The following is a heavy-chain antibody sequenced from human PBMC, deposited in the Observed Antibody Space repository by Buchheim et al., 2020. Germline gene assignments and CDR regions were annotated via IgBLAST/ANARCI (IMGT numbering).Heavy chain of an antibody. CDR2: ISGNGVTT. J-gene: IGHJ3*02. CDR1: GFTFSTYT. D-gene: IGHD3-22*01. Sequence: EVHLLESGGGLVQPGESLRLSCAASGFTFSTYTMGWVRQAPGKGLEWVSSISGNGVTTKYADSVKGRFTIARDNSRNILYLQMNSLRAEDTAVYYCAKAHPLPLDYYYDSSGGDAFDIWGQGT. V-gene: IGHV3-23*01. CDR3: AKAHPLPLDYYYDSSGGDAFDI.